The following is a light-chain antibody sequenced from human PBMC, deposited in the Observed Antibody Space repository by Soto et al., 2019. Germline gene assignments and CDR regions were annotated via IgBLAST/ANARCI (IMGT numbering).Light chain of an antibody. Sequence: DIQMTPSPSTLSAPVGDRVTITCRASQSISSWLAWYQQKPGKAPNLLIYKASSLESGVPSRFSGSGSGTEFTLTISSLQPDDFATYYCQQYNSYEWTFGQGTKVDIK. CDR1: QSISSW. CDR2: KAS. V-gene: IGKV1-5*03. J-gene: IGKJ1*01. CDR3: QQYNSYEWT.